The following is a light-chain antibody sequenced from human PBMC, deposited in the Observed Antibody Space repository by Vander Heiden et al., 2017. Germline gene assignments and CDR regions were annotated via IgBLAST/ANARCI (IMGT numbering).Light chain of an antibody. CDR2: DAS. V-gene: IGKV1-5*01. CDR1: QTIHKW. Sequence: DIQMTQSPSTLSTSVEDRVTISCRASQTIHKWLAWYQQKPGKAPELLIYDASTLQSGVPSRFSGAGSGTEITLTISSLQPDDFATYYCQQYYTFPWTFGRGTKVDI. J-gene: IGKJ1*01. CDR3: QQYYTFPWT.